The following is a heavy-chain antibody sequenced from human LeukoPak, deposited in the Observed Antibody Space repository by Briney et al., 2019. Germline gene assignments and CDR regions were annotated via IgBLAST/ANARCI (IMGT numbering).Heavy chain of an antibody. CDR3: ARFDGGSGYGFDY. CDR1: GFTFSDYD. J-gene: IGHJ4*02. Sequence: GGSLRLSCAASGFTFSDYDMNWVRQAPGTGLEWVSSISTASSYKYYGDSVKGRFTISRDNAKNSLYLQMNSLRAEDTAVYYCARFDGGSGYGFDYWGQGTLVTVSS. CDR2: ISTASSYK. D-gene: IGHD3-22*01. V-gene: IGHV3-21*01.